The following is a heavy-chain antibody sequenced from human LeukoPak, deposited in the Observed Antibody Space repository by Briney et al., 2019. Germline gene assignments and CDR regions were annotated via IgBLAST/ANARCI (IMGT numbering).Heavy chain of an antibody. CDR3: AKAGISSFVILPVARVSAAPEY. V-gene: IGHV3-23*01. Sequence: PGGSLRLSCAASGFTFSNFAMSWVRQAPGKGLEWVSTISGGGGSTYFADSVKGRFTISRDSSKNMLYLQMDSLRAEDTAVYYCAKAGISSFVILPVARVSAAPEYWGQGTLVTVSS. J-gene: IGHJ4*02. CDR1: GFTFSNFA. CDR2: ISGGGGST. D-gene: IGHD6-13*01.